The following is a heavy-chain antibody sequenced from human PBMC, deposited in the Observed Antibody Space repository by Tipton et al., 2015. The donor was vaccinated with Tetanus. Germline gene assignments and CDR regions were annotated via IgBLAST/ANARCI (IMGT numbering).Heavy chain of an antibody. CDR1: GFDFRSDW. D-gene: IGHD6-25*01. CDR3: VSGAALDY. CDR2: ISSTSRYI. V-gene: IGHV3-21*06. Sequence: SLRLSCAASGFDFRSDWMNWVRQAPGRGLEWVSSISSTSRYINYADSVKGRFTVSRDNAKSSLFLQLDSLRDDDTAVYYCVSGAALDYWGQGTLITVSS. J-gene: IGHJ4*02.